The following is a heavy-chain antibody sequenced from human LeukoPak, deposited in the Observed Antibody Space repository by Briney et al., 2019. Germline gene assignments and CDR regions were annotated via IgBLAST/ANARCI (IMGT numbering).Heavy chain of an antibody. CDR3: ARVGRYDFWSGYPPFDY. J-gene: IGHJ4*02. Sequence: SDTLSLTCTVSGGSISSGGYYWSWIRQHPGKGLEWIGYIYYSGSTYYNPSLKSRVTISVDTSKNQFSLKLSSVTAADTAVYYCARVGRYDFWSGYPPFDYWGQGTLVTVSS. CDR2: IYYSGST. V-gene: IGHV4-31*03. CDR1: GGSISSGGYY. D-gene: IGHD3-3*01.